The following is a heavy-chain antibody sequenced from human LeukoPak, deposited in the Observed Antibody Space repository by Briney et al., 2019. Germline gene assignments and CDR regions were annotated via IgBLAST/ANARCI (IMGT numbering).Heavy chain of an antibody. Sequence: ASETLSLTCTVSGGSISSSGYYWGWIRQPPGKGLESIGIIYYSGTTYYNPSLKNRITISVDTSKNQSSLKLSSVTAADTAVYYCARGSSGYYPSFDYWGQGTLVTVSS. D-gene: IGHD3-22*01. CDR1: GGSISSSGYY. CDR3: ARGSSGYYPSFDY. J-gene: IGHJ4*02. V-gene: IGHV4-39*01. CDR2: IYYSGTT.